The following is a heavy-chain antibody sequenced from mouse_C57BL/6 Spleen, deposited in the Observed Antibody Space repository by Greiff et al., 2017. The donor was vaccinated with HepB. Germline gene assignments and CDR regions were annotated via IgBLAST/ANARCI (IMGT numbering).Heavy chain of an antibody. Sequence: VQLKESGAELVKPGASVKLSCTASGFNIKDYYMHWVKQRTEQGLEWIGRIDPEDGETKYAPKFQGKATITADTSSNTAYLQLSSLTSEDTAVYYCASNYYGSSDGYYFDYWGQGTTLTVSS. CDR2: IDPEDGET. V-gene: IGHV14-2*01. CDR1: GFNIKDYY. J-gene: IGHJ2*01. D-gene: IGHD1-1*01. CDR3: ASNYYGSSDGYYFDY.